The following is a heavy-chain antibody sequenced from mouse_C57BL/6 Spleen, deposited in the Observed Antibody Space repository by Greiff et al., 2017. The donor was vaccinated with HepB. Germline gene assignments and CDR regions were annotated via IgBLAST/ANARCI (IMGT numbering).Heavy chain of an antibody. Sequence: ESGPGLVKPSQSLSLTCSVTGYSITSGYYWNWIRQFPGNKLEWMGYISYDGSNNYNPSLKNRISITRDTSKNQFFLKLNSVTTEDTATYYCARDVTTVVAYYFDYWGQGTTLTVSS. D-gene: IGHD1-1*01. CDR2: ISYDGSN. J-gene: IGHJ2*01. V-gene: IGHV3-6*01. CDR3: ARDVTTVVAYYFDY. CDR1: GYSITSGYY.